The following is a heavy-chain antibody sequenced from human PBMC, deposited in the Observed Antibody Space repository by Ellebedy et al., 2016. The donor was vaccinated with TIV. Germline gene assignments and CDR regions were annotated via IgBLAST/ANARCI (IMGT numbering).Heavy chain of an antibody. CDR2: ITADVDTT. J-gene: IGHJ4*02. CDR3: GKVGSWLWQPLDF. V-gene: IGHV3-43*02. D-gene: IGHD2-15*01. CDR1: GFTFADYA. Sequence: PGGSLRPSCAASGFTFADYATHWVRQAPGKGPEWISLITADVDTTYYSASVKGRFTISRDNNKNSLFLQMKSVATEDTAFYYCGKVGSWLWQPLDFWGQGTLVTVSS.